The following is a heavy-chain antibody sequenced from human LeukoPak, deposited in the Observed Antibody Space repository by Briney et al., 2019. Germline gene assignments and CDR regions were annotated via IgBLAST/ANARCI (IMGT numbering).Heavy chain of an antibody. Sequence: GGSLRLSCAASGFTFSSYSMNWVRQAPGKGLEWVSSISSSSSYIYYADSVKGRFTISRDNAKNSLYLQMNSLRAEDTAVYYCAKQGYDSSGYYLYYFDYWGQGTLVTVSS. V-gene: IGHV3-21*01. J-gene: IGHJ4*02. CDR2: ISSSSSYI. CDR3: AKQGYDSSGYYLYYFDY. D-gene: IGHD3-22*01. CDR1: GFTFSSYS.